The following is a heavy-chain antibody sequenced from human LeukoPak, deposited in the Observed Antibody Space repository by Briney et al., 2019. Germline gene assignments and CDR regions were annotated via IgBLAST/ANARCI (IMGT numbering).Heavy chain of an antibody. Sequence: ASVKVSCKASGYTFTGYYMHWVRQAPGQGLEWMGWINPNSGGTNYAQKFQGRVTMTRDTSISTAYMELSRLRSDDTAVYYCARDLMGVVVPAAILDYWGQGTLVTVSS. CDR1: GYTFTGYY. CDR3: ARDLMGVVVPAAILDY. V-gene: IGHV1-2*02. CDR2: INPNSGGT. J-gene: IGHJ4*02. D-gene: IGHD2-2*01.